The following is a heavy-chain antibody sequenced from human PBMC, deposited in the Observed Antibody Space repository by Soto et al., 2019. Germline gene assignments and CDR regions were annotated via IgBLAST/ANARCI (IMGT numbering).Heavy chain of an antibody. D-gene: IGHD4-17*01. J-gene: IGHJ4*02. V-gene: IGHV1-69*08. CDR3: ARDGLRWSIDY. CDR1: GGTFSSYT. CDR2: IIPILGIA. Sequence: QVQLVQSRAEVKKPGSSVKVSCKASGGTFSSYTISWVRQAPGQGLEWMGRIIPILGIANYAQKFQGRVTITADKSTSTAYMELSSLRSEDTAVYYCARDGLRWSIDYWGQGTLVTVSS.